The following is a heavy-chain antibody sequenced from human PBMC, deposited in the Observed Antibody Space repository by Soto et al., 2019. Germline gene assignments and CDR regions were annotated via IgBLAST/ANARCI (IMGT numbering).Heavy chain of an antibody. V-gene: IGHV4-34*01. CDR3: ARPLYYDFWSGYHYGMDV. CDR2: INHSGST. Sequence: SETLSLTCAVYGGSFSGYYWSWIRQPRGKGLEWIGEINHSGSTNYNPSLKSRVTISVDTSKNQFSLKLSSVTAADTAVYYCARPLYYDFWSGYHYGMDVWGQGTTVTVSS. J-gene: IGHJ6*02. CDR1: GGSFSGYY. D-gene: IGHD3-3*01.